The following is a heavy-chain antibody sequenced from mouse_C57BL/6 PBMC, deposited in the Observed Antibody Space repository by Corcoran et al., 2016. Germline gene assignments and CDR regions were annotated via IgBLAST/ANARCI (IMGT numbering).Heavy chain of an antibody. CDR1: GFSLSTSGMG. CDR2: IYWDDDK. J-gene: IGHJ2*01. CDR3: ARRLTGRTDYFDY. V-gene: IGHV8-12*01. Sequence: QVTLKESGPGILQSSQTLSLTCSFSGFSLSTSGMGVSWIRQPSGKGLEWLAHIYWDDDKRYNPSLKSRLTISKDTSRNQVFLKITSVDTADTATYYCARRLTGRTDYFDYWGQGTTLTVSS. D-gene: IGHD4-1*01.